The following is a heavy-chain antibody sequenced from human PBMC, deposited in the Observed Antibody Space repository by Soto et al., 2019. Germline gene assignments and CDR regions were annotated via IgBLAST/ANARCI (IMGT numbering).Heavy chain of an antibody. D-gene: IGHD1-26*01. V-gene: IGHV3-74*01. J-gene: IGHJ4*02. CDR1: GFTFSSYW. Sequence: GSLRLSCAASGFTFSSYWMHWVRQVPGKGLVWVSRINTDGSITNYADSVKGRFTISRDNAKNTLYLQMYSLREEDTAVYYCVRAFREPCWGQGTLVTVSS. CDR3: VRAFREPC. CDR2: INTDGSIT.